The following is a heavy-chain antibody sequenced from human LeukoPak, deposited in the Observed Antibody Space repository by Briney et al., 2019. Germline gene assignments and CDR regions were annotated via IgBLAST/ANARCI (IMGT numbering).Heavy chain of an antibody. J-gene: IGHJ4*02. CDR1: GYTFTSYG. D-gene: IGHD3-10*01. Sequence: ASVKVSCKASGYTFTSYGISWVRQAPGQGLEWMGWISAYNGNANYAQKLQGRVTMTTDTSTSTAYMELRSLRSDDTAVYYCARVTGGSGSYYFDYWGQGTLVTVSS. CDR2: ISAYNGNA. V-gene: IGHV1-18*01. CDR3: ARVTGGSGSYYFDY.